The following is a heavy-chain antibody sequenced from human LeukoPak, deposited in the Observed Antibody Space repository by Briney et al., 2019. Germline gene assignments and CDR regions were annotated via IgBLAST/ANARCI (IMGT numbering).Heavy chain of an antibody. J-gene: IGHJ3*02. V-gene: IGHV3-30-3*01. CDR2: ISYDGSNK. CDR3: ARVLVSGESPYAFDI. Sequence: GGSLRLSCAASGFTFSSYAMHWVRQAPGKGLEWVAVISYDGSNKYYADSVKGRFTISRDNSKNTLYLQMNSLRAEDTAVYYCARVLVSGESPYAFDIWGQGTMVTVSS. CDR1: GFTFSSYA. D-gene: IGHD3-10*01.